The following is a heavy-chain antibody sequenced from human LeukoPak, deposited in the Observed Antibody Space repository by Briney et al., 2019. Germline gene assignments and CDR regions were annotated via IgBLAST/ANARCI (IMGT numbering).Heavy chain of an antibody. CDR3: ATDRVSWLVMDSDCSGFDP. CDR1: GYTFTSYY. CDR2: INPSGGST. D-gene: IGHD6-19*01. Sequence: ASVKASCKASGYTFTSYYMHWGRQAPGHRLERMGIINPSGGSTSYAQKFPGRVTMTRDTSTSTVYMELSSLRSEDTAVYCCATDRVSWLVMDSDCSGFDPWGEGTLVTVSS. V-gene: IGHV1-46*01. J-gene: IGHJ5*02.